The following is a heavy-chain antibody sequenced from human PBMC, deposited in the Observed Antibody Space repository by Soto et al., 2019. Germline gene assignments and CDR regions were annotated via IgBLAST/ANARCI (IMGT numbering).Heavy chain of an antibody. CDR3: AREVVVPAASYHYYRMDV. V-gene: IGHV1-46*01. J-gene: IGHJ6*02. Sequence: ASVKVSFKASGYTFTSYYMHWVRQAPGQGLEWMGIINPSGGSTSYAQKFQGRVTMTRDTSTSTVYMELSSLRSEDTAVYYCAREVVVPAASYHYYRMDVWGQGTTVTVSS. CDR2: INPSGGST. D-gene: IGHD2-2*01. CDR1: GYTFTSYY.